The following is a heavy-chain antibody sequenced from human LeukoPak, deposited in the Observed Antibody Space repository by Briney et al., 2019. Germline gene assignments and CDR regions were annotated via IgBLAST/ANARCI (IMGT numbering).Heavy chain of an antibody. CDR1: GYTLTELS. J-gene: IGHJ4*02. Sequence: ASVKVSCKVSGYTLTELSMHWVRQAPGKGLEWMGGFDPEDGETIYAQKFQGRVTMTEDTSTDTAYMELSSLRSEDTAVYYCARAELYCSSTSCYYFDYWGQGTLVTVSS. CDR2: FDPEDGET. D-gene: IGHD2-2*01. V-gene: IGHV1-24*01. CDR3: ARAELYCSSTSCYYFDY.